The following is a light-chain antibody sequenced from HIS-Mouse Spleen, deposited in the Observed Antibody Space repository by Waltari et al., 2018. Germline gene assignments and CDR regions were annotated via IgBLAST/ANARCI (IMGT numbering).Light chain of an antibody. J-gene: IGLJ3*02. CDR1: ALPKKY. Sequence: SYELTQPPSVSVSTGQTARITCSGDALPKKYAYSYQQKSGQAPVLVIYEDSKRPSGIPERFSGSSSGTMATLTISGAQVEDEADYYCYSTDSSGNHRRVFGGGTKLTVL. CDR2: EDS. V-gene: IGLV3-10*01. CDR3: YSTDSSGNHRRV.